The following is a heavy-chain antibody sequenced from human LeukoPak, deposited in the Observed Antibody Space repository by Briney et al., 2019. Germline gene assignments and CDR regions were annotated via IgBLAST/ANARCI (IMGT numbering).Heavy chain of an antibody. CDR2: ISYDGSNE. Sequence: GGSLRLSCAASGFTFSSYGMHWVRQAPGKGLEWVAVISYDGSNEYYVDSVKGRFTISRDNSKNTLYLQMNSLRPEDTAAYYCAKVGIVGATTSAYFEYWGQGTLVTVSS. CDR3: AKVGIVGATTSAYFEY. D-gene: IGHD1-26*01. V-gene: IGHV3-30*18. J-gene: IGHJ4*02. CDR1: GFTFSSYG.